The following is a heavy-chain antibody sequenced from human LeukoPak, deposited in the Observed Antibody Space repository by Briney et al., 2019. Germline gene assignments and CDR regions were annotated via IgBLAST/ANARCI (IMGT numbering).Heavy chain of an antibody. J-gene: IGHJ6*03. V-gene: IGHV1-46*01. D-gene: IGHD5-18*01. CDR2: INPSGGST. CDR1: GYTFTSYY. CDR3: ATSGYSYGLLYYYYMDV. Sequence: ASVTVSFKASGYTFTSYYMHWVRQAPGQGLEWMGIINPSGGSTSYAQKFQGRVTMTEDTSTDTAYMELSSLRSEDTAVYHCATSGYSYGLLYYYYMDVWGKGTTVTVSS.